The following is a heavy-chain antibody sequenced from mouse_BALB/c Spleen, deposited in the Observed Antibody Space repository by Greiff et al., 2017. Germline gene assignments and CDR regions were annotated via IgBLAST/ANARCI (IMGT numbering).Heavy chain of an antibody. V-gene: IGHV3-2*02. J-gene: IGHJ2*01. D-gene: IGHD1-1*01. CDR1: GYSITSDYA. CDR3: ARSSYYYPFDY. Sequence: EVHLVESGPGLVKPSQSLSLTCTVTGYSITSDYAWNWIRQFPGNKLEWMGYISYSGSTSYNPSLKSRISITRDTSKNQFFLQLNSVTTEDTATYYCARSSYYYPFDYWGQGTTLTVSS. CDR2: ISYSGST.